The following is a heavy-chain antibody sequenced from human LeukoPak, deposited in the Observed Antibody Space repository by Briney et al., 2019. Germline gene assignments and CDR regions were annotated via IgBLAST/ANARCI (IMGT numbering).Heavy chain of an antibody. J-gene: IGHJ4*02. CDR3: AKNQGQWLVPVDY. CDR2: MSGSGGST. CDR1: GFTFSSYA. Sequence: GGSLRLSCSASGFTFSSYAMYWVRQAPGKGLEWASSMSGSGGSTYYADSVKGRFTISRDNSKNTLYLQMNNLRAEDTALYYCAKNQGQWLVPVDYWGQGTLVTVSS. D-gene: IGHD6-19*01. V-gene: IGHV3-23*01.